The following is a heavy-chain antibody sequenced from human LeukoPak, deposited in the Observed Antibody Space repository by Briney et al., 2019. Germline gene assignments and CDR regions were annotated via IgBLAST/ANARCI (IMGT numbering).Heavy chain of an antibody. CDR2: IYYSGST. V-gene: IGHV4-39*07. CDR1: GGSLSSTSYY. J-gene: IGHJ5*02. Sequence: NSSETLSLTCTVSGGSLSSTSYYWGWIRQPPGKGLEWIGSIYYSGSTYYNPSLKSRVTISVDTSKNQFSLKLSSVTAADTAVYYCARTWDYYDSSGYYSWFDPWGQGTLVTVSS. D-gene: IGHD3-22*01. CDR3: ARTWDYYDSSGYYSWFDP.